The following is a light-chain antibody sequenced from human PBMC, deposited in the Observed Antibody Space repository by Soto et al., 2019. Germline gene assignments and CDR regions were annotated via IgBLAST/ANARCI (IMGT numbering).Light chain of an antibody. Sequence: QSVLTQPPSASGAPGQRVTISCSGGSSKIGSKTVSWYQQLPGTAPKLVIYYNNQRPSGVPARFSGSKSGTSASLAISGLQSEDEADYFCAAWDDSLNGHVVFGGGTKVTVL. CDR1: SSKIGSKT. V-gene: IGLV1-44*01. CDR3: AAWDDSLNGHVV. CDR2: YNN. J-gene: IGLJ2*01.